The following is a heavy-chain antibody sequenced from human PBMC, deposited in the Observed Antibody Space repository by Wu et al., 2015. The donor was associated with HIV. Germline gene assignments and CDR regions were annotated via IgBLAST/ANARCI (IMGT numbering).Heavy chain of an antibody. Sequence: QVQLVQSGAEVKKPGSSVRVSCKASGGTFSSYAFSWVRQAPGQGLEWMGGIIPISSTPDYAQKFQGRITITADESTRTTYMELRSLTSGDTAIYYCARDGSLSALENWLNPWGQGTLVTVSS. CDR2: IIPISSTP. V-gene: IGHV1-69*12. CDR3: ARDGSLSALENWLNP. D-gene: IGHD1-1*01. CDR1: GGTFSSYA. J-gene: IGHJ5*02.